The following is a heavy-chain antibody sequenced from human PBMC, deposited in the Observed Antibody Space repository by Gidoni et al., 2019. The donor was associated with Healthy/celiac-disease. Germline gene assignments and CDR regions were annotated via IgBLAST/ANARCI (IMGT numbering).Heavy chain of an antibody. CDR2: INPNSGGT. D-gene: IGHD2-21*01. Sequence: QVQLVQSGAEVKKPGASVKVSCKASGYTFTGYDMHWVRQAPGQGLEWMGWINPNSGGTNYAQKLQGRVTMTRDTSISTAYMELSRLRSDDTAVYYCAREVKRWRTVDYWGQGTLVTVSS. CDR3: AREVKRWRTVDY. V-gene: IGHV1-2*02. J-gene: IGHJ4*02. CDR1: GYTFTGYD.